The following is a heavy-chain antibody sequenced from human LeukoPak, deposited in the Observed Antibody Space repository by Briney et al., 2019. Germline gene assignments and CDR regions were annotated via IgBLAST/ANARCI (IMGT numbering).Heavy chain of an antibody. J-gene: IGHJ4*02. Sequence: SETLSLTCAVYGGSFSGYYWSWIRQPLGKGLEWIGEINHSGSTNYNPSLKSRVTISVDTSKNQFSLKLSSVTAADTAVYYCAGITFGGVIVHDWGQGTLVTVSS. CDR2: INHSGST. CDR3: AGITFGGVIVHD. V-gene: IGHV4-34*01. D-gene: IGHD3-16*02. CDR1: GGSFSGYY.